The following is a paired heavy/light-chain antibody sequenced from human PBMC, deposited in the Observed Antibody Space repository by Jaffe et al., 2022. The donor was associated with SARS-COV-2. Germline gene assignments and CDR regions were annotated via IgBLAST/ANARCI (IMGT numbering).Light chain of an antibody. CDR2: GNN. J-gene: IGLJ2*01. CDR3: QSYDSSLSTLV. V-gene: IGLV1-40*01. Sequence: QSVLTQPPSVSGAPGQRVTISCTGSSSNIGARYDVHWYQQLPGTAPKLLIYGNNNRPSGVPDRFSGSKSGTSASLAISGLQAEDEADYYCQSYDSSLSTLVFGGGTKLTVL. CDR1: SSNIGARYD.
Heavy chain of an antibody. J-gene: IGHJ5*02. Sequence: QLQLQESGPGLVKSSETLSLTCYVSGGSISSSNHYWGWIRQPPGKGLEWIGNIYYSGTTYYNPSLKSRVTISVDTSNNQFSLSLRSVTAADTAVYYCARWDLQWYLEADWFDPWGQGTLVTVSS. CDR2: IYYSGTT. D-gene: IGHD3-3*01. CDR1: GGSISSSNHY. CDR3: ARWDLQWYLEADWFDP. V-gene: IGHV4-39*01.